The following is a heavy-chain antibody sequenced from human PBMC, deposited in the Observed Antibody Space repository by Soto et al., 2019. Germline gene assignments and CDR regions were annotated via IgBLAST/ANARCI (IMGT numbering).Heavy chain of an antibody. Sequence: GESLKISCAASGFTFSTCWMMWVRQAPGKGLEWVANINQDGSERYYVDSVKGRFTISRDNAKNSLYLQMNSLRAEDTAVYYCAKDNRGSYWGQGTLVTVSS. D-gene: IGHD3-10*01. CDR2: INQDGSER. CDR3: AKDNRGSY. J-gene: IGHJ4*02. CDR1: GFTFSTCW. V-gene: IGHV3-7*01.